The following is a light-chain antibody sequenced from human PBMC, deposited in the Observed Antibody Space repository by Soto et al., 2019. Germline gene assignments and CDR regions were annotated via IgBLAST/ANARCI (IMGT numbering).Light chain of an antibody. J-gene: IGKJ2*01. CDR1: QSVLHSSNNKNY. CDR2: WAS. CDR3: HQYYSVPQT. Sequence: DIVMTQSPDSLAVSLGERATINCKSSQSVLHSSNNKNYLAWYQQKPGQPPRLLIYWASTRESGVPDRFSGSGSETDFTLTISRLQAEDVAVYYCHQYYSVPQTFGQGTNLDIK. V-gene: IGKV4-1*01.